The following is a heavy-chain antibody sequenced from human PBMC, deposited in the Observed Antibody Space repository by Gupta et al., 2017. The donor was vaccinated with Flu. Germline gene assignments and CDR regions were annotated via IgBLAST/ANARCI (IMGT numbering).Heavy chain of an antibody. J-gene: IGHJ4*02. CDR1: GFTFSSNA. D-gene: IGHD6-6*01. V-gene: IGHV3-23*01. Sequence: EVQLLESGGGLVQPGGSLSLSCTASGFTFSSNAMTWVRQSTAKGLEWVSGISGSGGSTFYADSVKGRFTISRDNSKNTLYLHMTSLRTEDTAIYYCARDPSHYSSFVIDYWGQGSLVTVSS. CDR3: ARDPSHYSSFVIDY. CDR2: ISGSGGST.